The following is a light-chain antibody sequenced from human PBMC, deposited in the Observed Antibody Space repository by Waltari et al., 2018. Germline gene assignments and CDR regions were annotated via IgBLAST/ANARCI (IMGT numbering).Light chain of an antibody. Sequence: EMVLRQLQATLLLSQGERVTLSCRASRGVSRALAWYQQKPGQAPRLLIYGASNRATGIPDRFSGSGSGTDFSLTIRRLEPEDFAVYYCQHYVRLPVTFGQGTKVEIK. CDR3: QHYVRLPVT. J-gene: IGKJ1*01. CDR2: GAS. V-gene: IGKV3-20*01. CDR1: RGVSRA.